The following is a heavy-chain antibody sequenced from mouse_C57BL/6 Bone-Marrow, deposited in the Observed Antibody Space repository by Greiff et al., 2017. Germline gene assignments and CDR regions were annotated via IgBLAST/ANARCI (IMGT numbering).Heavy chain of an antibody. V-gene: IGHV5-4*03. CDR2: ISDGGSYT. CDR3: AAMDY. CDR1: GFNFSSYA. Sequence: EVKLVESGGGLVKPGGSLKLSCAASGFNFSSYAMSWVRQTPEKRLEWVATISDGGSYTYYPDNVKGRFTISRDNAKNNLYLQMSHLKSEDTAMYYCAAMDYWGQGTSVTVSS. J-gene: IGHJ4*01.